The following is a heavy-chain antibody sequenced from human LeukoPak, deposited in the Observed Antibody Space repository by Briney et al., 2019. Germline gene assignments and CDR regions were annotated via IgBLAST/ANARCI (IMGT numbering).Heavy chain of an antibody. CDR2: IYYSGST. J-gene: IGHJ5*02. V-gene: IGHV4-59*08. Sequence: SETLSLTCTVSGGSISRNYWNWIRQPPGKGLEWIGNIYYSGSTNYNPSLKSRVTISVDTSKNQLSLKLSSVTAADTAVYYCARTIAAAGSDWFDPWGQGTLVTVSS. D-gene: IGHD6-13*01. CDR1: GGSISRNY. CDR3: ARTIAAAGSDWFDP.